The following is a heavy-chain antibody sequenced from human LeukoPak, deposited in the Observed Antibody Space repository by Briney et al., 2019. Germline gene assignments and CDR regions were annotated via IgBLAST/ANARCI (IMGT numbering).Heavy chain of an antibody. CDR1: GYTFTSYY. Sequence: ASMKVSCKASGYTFTSYYMHWVRQAPGQGLEWMGIINPSGGSTSYAQRFQGRVTMTRDMSTSTVYMELSSLRSEDTAVYYCARNGYYGSGKYYYYYYMDVWGKGTTVTISS. CDR2: INPSGGST. V-gene: IGHV1-46*01. CDR3: ARNGYYGSGKYYYYYYMDV. J-gene: IGHJ6*03. D-gene: IGHD3-10*01.